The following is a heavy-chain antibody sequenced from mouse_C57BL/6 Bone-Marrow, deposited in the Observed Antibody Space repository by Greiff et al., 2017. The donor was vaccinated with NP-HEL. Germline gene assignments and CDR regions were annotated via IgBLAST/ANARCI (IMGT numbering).Heavy chain of an antibody. J-gene: IGHJ1*03. CDR1: GFNIKDDY. D-gene: IGHD1-1*01. V-gene: IGHV14-4*01. Sequence: EVKLQQSGAELVRPGASVKLSCTASGFNIKDDYMHWVKQRPEQGLEWIGWIDPENGDTEYASKFQGKATITADTSSNTAYLQLSSLTSEDTAVYYCTTYYYGSSYPWYFDVWGTGTTVTVSS. CDR3: TTYYYGSSYPWYFDV. CDR2: IDPENGDT.